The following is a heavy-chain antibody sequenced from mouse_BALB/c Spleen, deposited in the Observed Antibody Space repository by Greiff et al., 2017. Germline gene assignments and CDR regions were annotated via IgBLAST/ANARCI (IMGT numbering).Heavy chain of an antibody. CDR2: IHYSGST. D-gene: IGHD1-1*01. Sequence: DVKLQESGPDLVKPSQSLSLTCTVTGYSITSGYSWHWIRQFPGNKLEWMGYIHYSGSTNYNPSLKSRISITRDTSKNQFFLQLNSVTTEDTATYYCARITTVVESFDYWGQGTTLTVSS. CDR3: ARITTVVESFDY. CDR1: GYSITSGYS. V-gene: IGHV3-1*02. J-gene: IGHJ2*01.